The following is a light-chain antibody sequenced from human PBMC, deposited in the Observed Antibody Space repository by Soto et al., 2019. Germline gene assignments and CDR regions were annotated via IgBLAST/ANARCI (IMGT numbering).Light chain of an antibody. Sequence: DIQLTQSPSSLSASVGDRVTITCRASQGISSSLAWYHQKPGKAPNLLIYTASTLQTGVPTRFSGSGSGTEFTLTISSLQQEDVASYYCEQVNSYALTFGRGTKVEIK. J-gene: IGKJ4*01. CDR2: TAS. V-gene: IGKV1-9*01. CDR3: EQVNSYALT. CDR1: QGISSS.